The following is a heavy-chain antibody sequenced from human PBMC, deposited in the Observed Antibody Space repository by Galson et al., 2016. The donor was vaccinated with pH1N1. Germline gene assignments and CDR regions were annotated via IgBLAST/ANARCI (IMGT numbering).Heavy chain of an antibody. CDR1: GFTFTNYA. D-gene: IGHD4-17*01. CDR2: ISGTGDNT. V-gene: IGHV3-23*01. CDR3: AKVDRDDYGDYAFDY. J-gene: IGHJ4*02. Sequence: SLRLSCAASGFTFTNYAMTWVRRAPGKGLEWVSDISGTGDNTRYADSVKGRFTISRDNSRNTLFLQMNSLRPEDTAVYYCAKVDRDDYGDYAFDYWGQGTLVTVSS.